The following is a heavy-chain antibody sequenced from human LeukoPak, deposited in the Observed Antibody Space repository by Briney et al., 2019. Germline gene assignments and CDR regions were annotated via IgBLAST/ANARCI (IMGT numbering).Heavy chain of an antibody. CDR3: TRDAGARSGYFQH. J-gene: IGHJ1*01. CDR2: IYTSGTT. Sequence: SETLSLTCTVSGGSISSNSYYWNWIRQPAGQGLEWIGRIYTSGTTNYNSSLKSRVLISVDTSKNQFSLNLSSVTAADTGVYYCTRDAGARSGYFQHWGQGTLVTVSS. D-gene: IGHD1-26*01. V-gene: IGHV4-61*02. CDR1: GGSISSNSYY.